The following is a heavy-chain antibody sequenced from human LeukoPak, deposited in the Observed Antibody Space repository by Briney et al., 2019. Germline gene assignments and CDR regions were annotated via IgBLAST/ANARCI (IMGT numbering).Heavy chain of an antibody. V-gene: IGHV4-4*07. CDR2: IYTSENT. CDR1: GGYICSIY. Sequence: PSETLSLTCTVSGGYICSIYWCCSRQPAGKGLEWIGRIYTSENTDYNPSLKSRVTMSVDMSTSQFSLRLTSVTAADTAVYYFARGWDYGDASKRFYTMYVWGKGTTVTVSS. J-gene: IGHJ6*03. D-gene: IGHD4-17*01. CDR3: ARGWDYGDASKRFYTMYV.